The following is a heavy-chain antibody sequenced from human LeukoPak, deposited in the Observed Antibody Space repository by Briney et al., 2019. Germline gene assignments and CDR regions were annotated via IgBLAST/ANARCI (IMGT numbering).Heavy chain of an antibody. J-gene: IGHJ4*02. V-gene: IGHV4-59*01. CDR3: ASSPRWSSSWTTPLPHYYFDY. CDR2: IYYSGST. Sequence: SETLSLTCTVSGGSISSYYWSWIRQPPGKGLEWIGYIYYSGSTNYNPSLKSRVTISVDTSKNQFSLKLSSVTAADTALYYCASSPRWSSSWTTPLPHYYFDYWGQGTLVTVSS. D-gene: IGHD6-13*01. CDR1: GGSISSYY.